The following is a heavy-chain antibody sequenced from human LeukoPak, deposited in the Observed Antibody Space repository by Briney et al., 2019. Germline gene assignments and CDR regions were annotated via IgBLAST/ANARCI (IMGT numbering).Heavy chain of an antibody. CDR1: GFTFSSYE. CDR2: ISSSGSTI. J-gene: IGHJ4*02. CDR3: ARSPPADRFAYYDSSGLFDY. V-gene: IGHV3-48*03. Sequence: GGSLRLSCAASGFTFSSYEMNWVRQAPGKGLEWVSYISSSGSTIYYADSVKGRFTISRDNAKNSLYLQMNSLRAEDTAVYYCARSPPADRFAYYDSSGLFDYWGQGTLVTVSS. D-gene: IGHD3-22*01.